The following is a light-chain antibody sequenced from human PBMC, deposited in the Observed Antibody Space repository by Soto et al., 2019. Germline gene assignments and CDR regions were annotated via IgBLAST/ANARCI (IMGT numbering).Light chain of an antibody. CDR3: QHYNSYSEA. CDR1: QTISSW. CDR2: KAS. J-gene: IGKJ1*01. V-gene: IGKV1-5*03. Sequence: DIQMTQSPSTLSLSVGDRVTLSCRASQTISSWFAWYKQKPGKAPKLLIYKASTLKSGVPSRFRGSGSGTEFTLTISSLQPDDFATYYCQHYNSYSEAFGQGTKVDIK.